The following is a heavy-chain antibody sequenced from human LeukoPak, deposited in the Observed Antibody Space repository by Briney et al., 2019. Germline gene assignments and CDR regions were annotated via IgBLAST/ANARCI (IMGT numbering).Heavy chain of an antibody. D-gene: IGHD6-19*01. Sequence: PGRSLRLSCAASGFTFSSYGMHWVRQAPGKGLEWVAVISYDGSNKYYADSVKGRFAISRDNSKNTLYLQMNSLRAEDTAVYYCAKERYSSLDYWGQGTLVTVSS. V-gene: IGHV3-30*18. CDR1: GFTFSSYG. J-gene: IGHJ4*02. CDR2: ISYDGSNK. CDR3: AKERYSSLDY.